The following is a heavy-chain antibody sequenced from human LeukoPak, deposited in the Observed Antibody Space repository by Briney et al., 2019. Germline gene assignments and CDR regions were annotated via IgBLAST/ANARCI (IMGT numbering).Heavy chain of an antibody. J-gene: IGHJ3*02. CDR1: GGSISSYY. D-gene: IGHD6-13*01. CDR3: AKDIAGRIAAARNAFDI. V-gene: IGHV3-9*01. CDR2: ISWNRGSI. Sequence: LSLTCTVSGGSISSYYWSWIRQPPGKGLEWVSGISWNRGSIGYADSVKGRFTISRDNAKNSLYLQMNSLRAEDTALYYCAKDIAGRIAAARNAFDIWGQGTMVTVSS.